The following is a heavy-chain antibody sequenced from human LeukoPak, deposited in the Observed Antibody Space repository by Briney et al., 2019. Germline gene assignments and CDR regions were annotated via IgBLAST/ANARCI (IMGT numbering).Heavy chain of an antibody. CDR1: GDSISSRDYY. Sequence: SETLSLTCSVSGDSISSRDYYWSWIRQPPGKGLEWIGYIYYSGSTSYNPSLKSRVTISVDTSKNQFSLKLSSVTAADTAVYYCARMVVGARRNWFDPWGQGTLVTVSS. CDR3: ARMVVGARRNWFDP. D-gene: IGHD1-26*01. V-gene: IGHV4-30-4*08. CDR2: IYYSGST. J-gene: IGHJ5*02.